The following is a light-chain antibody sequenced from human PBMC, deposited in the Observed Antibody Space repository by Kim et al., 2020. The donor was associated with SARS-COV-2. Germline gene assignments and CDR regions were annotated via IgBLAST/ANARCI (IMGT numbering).Light chain of an antibody. J-gene: IGKJ2*01. CDR2: GAS. CDR1: QSVNSN. CDR3: QQYDNWPPYT. V-gene: IGKV3-15*01. Sequence: VSPGDGVTLSCTASQSVNSNLAWYQQKRGQSPTLLIYGASTRATGVPARFSGRGFGTEFTFTISSLQSEDFAVYYCQQYDNWPPYTFGQGTKLEI.